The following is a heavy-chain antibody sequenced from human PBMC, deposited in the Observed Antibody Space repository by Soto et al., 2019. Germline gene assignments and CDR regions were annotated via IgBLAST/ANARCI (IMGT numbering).Heavy chain of an antibody. CDR1: GGTFSNSA. CDR2: IIPISGTT. CDR3: ARNEIVLVPAAVDFYYFYAMDV. V-gene: IGHV1-69*06. D-gene: IGHD2-2*01. Sequence: QVQLVQSGAEVRKPGSSIKVSCTASGGTFSNSAINWVRQAPGQGLEWMGGIIPISGTTNYAQKFQGRVTIIAEISTNTTYMELSSLRSEDTAVYYCARNEIVLVPAAVDFYYFYAMDVWGQGTTVTVSS. J-gene: IGHJ6*02.